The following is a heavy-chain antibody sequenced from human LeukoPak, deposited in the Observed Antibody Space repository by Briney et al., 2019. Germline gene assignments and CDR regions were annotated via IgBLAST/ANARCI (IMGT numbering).Heavy chain of an antibody. CDR3: ARAYADEVNTFDY. CDR2: INASGGST. Sequence: ASVKVSCKASGGTFSSYVISWVRQAPGQGLEWMGIINASGGSTSYAQKFQGRLTMTRDTSTRTVYMELSSLRSEDTAVYYCARAYADEVNTFDYWGQGTLVTVSS. D-gene: IGHD2/OR15-2a*01. CDR1: GGTFSSYV. J-gene: IGHJ4*02. V-gene: IGHV1-46*01.